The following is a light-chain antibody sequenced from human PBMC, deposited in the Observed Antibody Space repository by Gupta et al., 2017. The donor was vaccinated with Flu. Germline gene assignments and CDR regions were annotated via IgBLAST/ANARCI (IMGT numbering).Light chain of an antibody. CDR3: QQRADWPLT. Sequence: EVVLTQSPATLSLSPGESATLSSRASQSVTGALAWYQQKPGQAPRLLVYDDSNRAAGIPVKFSGSGSGTDFTLTISNLEPEDFAVYYCQQRADWPLTFGGGTKVEIK. CDR2: DDS. J-gene: IGKJ4*01. V-gene: IGKV3-11*01. CDR1: QSVTGA.